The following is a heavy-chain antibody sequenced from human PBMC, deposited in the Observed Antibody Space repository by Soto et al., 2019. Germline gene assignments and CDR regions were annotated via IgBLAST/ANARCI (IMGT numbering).Heavy chain of an antibody. CDR2: MNPNSGNT. Sequence: QVQLVQSGAEVQKPGASVKVSCEASGYTFTSYDINWVRQATGQGLEWLGWMNPNSGNTGSAQNFQGRVTMMKNTSITTAYMELSSLRSEDTAVYFCARALRTGNAYYVEYGGQGTLVTVSS. CDR3: ARALRTGNAYYVEY. J-gene: IGHJ4*02. D-gene: IGHD1-1*01. V-gene: IGHV1-8*01. CDR1: GYTFTSYD.